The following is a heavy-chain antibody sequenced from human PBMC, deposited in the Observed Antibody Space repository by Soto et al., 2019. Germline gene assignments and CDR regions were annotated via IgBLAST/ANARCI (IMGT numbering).Heavy chain of an antibody. CDR1: GFKVADKG. J-gene: IGHJ4*02. Sequence: EVQLLESGGGVVRPGGSVRLSCVGSGFKVADKGMTWVRQAPGKGLEWVSGINWNGYITRYADSVEGRFTIARDQAKNSLFLQMNNLRAEDTAFYYCARVAERAAVGPLDYWGQGTLVTVSS. CDR2: INWNGYIT. D-gene: IGHD2-15*01. V-gene: IGHV3-20*04. CDR3: ARVAERAAVGPLDY.